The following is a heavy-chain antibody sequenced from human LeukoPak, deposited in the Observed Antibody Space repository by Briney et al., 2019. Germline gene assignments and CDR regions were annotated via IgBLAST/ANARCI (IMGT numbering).Heavy chain of an antibody. D-gene: IGHD5-12*01. CDR3: ATDSRGYSGYDSARDSFDP. CDR1: GYTFTSYY. V-gene: IGHV1-24*01. Sequence: ASVKVSCKASGYTFTSYYMHWVRQAPGKGLEWMGGFDPEDGETIYAQKFQGRVTMTEDTSTDTAYMELSSLRSEDTAVYYCATDSRGYSGYDSARDSFDPWGQGTLVTVSS. J-gene: IGHJ5*02. CDR2: FDPEDGET.